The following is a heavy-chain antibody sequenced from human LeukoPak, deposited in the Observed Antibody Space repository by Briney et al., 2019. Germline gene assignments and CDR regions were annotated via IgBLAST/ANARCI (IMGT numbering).Heavy chain of an antibody. CDR2: IYHSGST. CDR3: ASLWGTMVRGVSTGDAFDI. Sequence: PSETLSHTCAVSGGSISSSNWWSWVRQPPGKGLEWIGEIYHSGSTNYNPSLKSRVTISVDKSKNQFSLKLSSVTAADTAVYYCASLWGTMVRGVSTGDAFDIWGQGTMVTVSS. V-gene: IGHV4-4*02. J-gene: IGHJ3*02. D-gene: IGHD3-10*01. CDR1: GGSISSSNW.